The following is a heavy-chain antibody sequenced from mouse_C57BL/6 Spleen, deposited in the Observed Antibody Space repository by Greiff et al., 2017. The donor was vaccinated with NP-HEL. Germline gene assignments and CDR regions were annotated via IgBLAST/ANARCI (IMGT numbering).Heavy chain of an antibody. CDR3: ARWDYGSSYPFAY. CDR1: GYTFTSYW. J-gene: IGHJ3*01. V-gene: IGHV1-64*01. D-gene: IGHD1-1*01. Sequence: VQLQQPGAELVKPGASVKLSCKASGYTFTSYWMHWVKQRPGQGLEWIGMIHPNSGSTNYNEKFKSKATLTVDKSSSTAYMQLSSLTSEDSAVYYCARWDYGSSYPFAYWGQGTLVTVSA. CDR2: IHPNSGST.